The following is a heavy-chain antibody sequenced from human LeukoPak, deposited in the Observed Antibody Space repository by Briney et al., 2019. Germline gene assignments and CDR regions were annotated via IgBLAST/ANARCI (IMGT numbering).Heavy chain of an antibody. J-gene: IGHJ6*02. D-gene: IGHD2-2*01. Sequence: ASVKVSCKASGYTFTSYGISWVRQAPGQGLEWMGWISAYNGNTNYAQKLQGRVTMTTDTSTSTAYMELRSLRSDDTAVYYCARDIVVVPAATWHPYYHYGMDVWGQGTTVTVSS. CDR2: ISAYNGNT. V-gene: IGHV1-18*01. CDR3: ARDIVVVPAATWHPYYHYGMDV. CDR1: GYTFTSYG.